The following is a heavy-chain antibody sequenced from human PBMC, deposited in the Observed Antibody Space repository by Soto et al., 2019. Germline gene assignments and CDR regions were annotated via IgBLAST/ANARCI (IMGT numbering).Heavy chain of an antibody. CDR3: AKGEYCSGGSCYSAPYNWFDP. Sequence: EVQLLESGGGLVQPGGSLRLSCAASGFTFSSYAMSWVRQAPGKGLEWVSAISGSGGSTYYADSVKGRFTISRDNSKNTLYLQMNSLGAEDTAVYYCAKGEYCSGGSCYSAPYNWFDPWGQGTLVTVSS. V-gene: IGHV3-23*01. CDR1: GFTFSSYA. J-gene: IGHJ5*02. CDR2: ISGSGGST. D-gene: IGHD2-15*01.